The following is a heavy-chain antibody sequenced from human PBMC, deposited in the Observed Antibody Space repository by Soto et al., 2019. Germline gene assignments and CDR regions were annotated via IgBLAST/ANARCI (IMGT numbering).Heavy chain of an antibody. CDR2: ISGSGGST. J-gene: IGHJ4*02. V-gene: IGHV3-23*01. CDR3: ASGTYYDFWSGYYIDY. Sequence: GGSLRLSCAASGFTFSSYAMSWVRQAPGKGLEWVSAISGSGGSTYYADSVKGRFTISRDNSKNTLYLQMNSLRAEDTAVYYCASGTYYDFWSGYYIDYWGQGTLVTVSS. D-gene: IGHD3-3*01. CDR1: GFTFSSYA.